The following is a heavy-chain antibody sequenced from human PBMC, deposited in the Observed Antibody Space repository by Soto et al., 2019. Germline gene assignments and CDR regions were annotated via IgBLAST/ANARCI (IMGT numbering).Heavy chain of an antibody. J-gene: IGHJ5*02. CDR1: GFTVSRNY. D-gene: IGHD6-13*01. V-gene: IGHV3-53*01. Sequence: PGGSLRLSCAASGFTVSRNYMSWVRQAPGKGLEWVSVIYSGGSTYYADSVKGRFTISRDNSKNTLYLQMNSLRAEDTAVYYCARVGLSWSGYSSSCYVGWFDPWGQGTLVTVSS. CDR3: ARVGLSWSGYSSSCYVGWFDP. CDR2: IYSGGST.